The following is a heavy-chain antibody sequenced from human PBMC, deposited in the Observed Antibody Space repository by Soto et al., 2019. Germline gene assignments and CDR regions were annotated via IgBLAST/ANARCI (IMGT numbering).Heavy chain of an antibody. V-gene: IGHV4-34*01. CDR1: GGSFSGYY. D-gene: IGHD3-10*01. CDR3: ARGYFTYYYGSGSHHLFDP. CDR2: INHSGST. J-gene: IGHJ5*02. Sequence: SETLSLTCAVYGGSFSGYYWSWIRQPPGKGLEWIGEINHSGSTNYNPSLKSRVTISVDTSKNQFSLKLSSVTAADTAVYYCARGYFTYYYGSGSHHLFDPWGQGTLVTVSS.